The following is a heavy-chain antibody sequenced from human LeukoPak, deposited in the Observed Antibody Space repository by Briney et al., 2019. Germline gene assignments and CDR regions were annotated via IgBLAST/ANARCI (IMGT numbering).Heavy chain of an antibody. V-gene: IGHV3-53*05. CDR1: GFTVSSNY. J-gene: IGHJ3*02. CDR3: AKDSGSGWYDDAFDI. CDR2: IYSGGST. Sequence: PGGSLRLSCAASGFTVSSNYMSWVRQAPGKGLEWVSVIYSGGSTYYADSVKGRFTISRDNSKNTLYLQMNSLRAEDTAVYYCAKDSGSGWYDDAFDIWGQGTMVTVSS. D-gene: IGHD6-19*01.